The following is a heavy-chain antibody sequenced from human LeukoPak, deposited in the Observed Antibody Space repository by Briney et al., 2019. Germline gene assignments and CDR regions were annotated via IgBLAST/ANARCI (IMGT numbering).Heavy chain of an antibody. CDR1: GFTLSSYA. Sequence: GGSLRLSCAASGFTLSSYAMSWVRQAPGKGLEWVSAISDTGNTYHADSVKGRFTISRDSSKNTLFLQMNRLRPEDAAVYYCAKAPVTTWRGAFCYPFDYWGLGTLVTVSS. V-gene: IGHV3-23*01. CDR3: AKAPVTTWRGAFCYPFDY. D-gene: IGHD3-3*01. CDR2: ISDTGNT. J-gene: IGHJ4*02.